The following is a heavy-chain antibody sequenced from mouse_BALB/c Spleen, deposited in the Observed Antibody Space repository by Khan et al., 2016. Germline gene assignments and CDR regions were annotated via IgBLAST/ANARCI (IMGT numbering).Heavy chain of an antibody. CDR1: GYTFTNYG. V-gene: IGHV9-3-1*01. J-gene: IGHJ4*01. CDR2: INTYTGEP. Sequence: QIQLVQSGPELKKPGETVKISCKASGYTFTNYGMNWVKQAPGKGLKWMGWINTYTGEPTYADDFKGRFAFSLETSASTAYLQINNLKNEDTATYFWAREGLRRTGYAMDYWGQGTSVTGSS. D-gene: IGHD2-4*01. CDR3: AREGLRRTGYAMDY.